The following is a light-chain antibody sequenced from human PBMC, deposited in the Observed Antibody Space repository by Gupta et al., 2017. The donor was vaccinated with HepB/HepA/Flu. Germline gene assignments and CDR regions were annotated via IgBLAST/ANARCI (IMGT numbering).Light chain of an antibody. V-gene: IGKV3-11*01. CDR3: QQRCDWPPTWT. CDR2: DVS. J-gene: IGKJ1*01. CDR1: QSVSSY. Sequence: QSPATLSLSPGERATLSCRASQSVSSYLAWYQQKPGQAPRLLISDVSNRATGVPARFSGSGSGTDFTLTISSLEPEDFAVYFCQQRCDWPPTWTFGQGTKVEVK.